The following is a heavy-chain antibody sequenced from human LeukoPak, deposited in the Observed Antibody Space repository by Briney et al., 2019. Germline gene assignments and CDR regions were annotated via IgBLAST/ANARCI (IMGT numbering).Heavy chain of an antibody. V-gene: IGHV3-30*04. CDR3: ARGAWTDFWSGCHNYYYYGMDV. D-gene: IGHD3-3*01. CDR2: ISYDGSNK. CDR1: GFTFSSYA. Sequence: GGSLRLSCTASGFTFSSYAMHWVRQAPGKGLEWVAVISYDGSNKYYADSVKGRFTITRDNSKNTLYLQMNSLRAEGTAVYYCARGAWTDFWSGCHNYYYYGMDVWGQGTTVTVSS. J-gene: IGHJ6*02.